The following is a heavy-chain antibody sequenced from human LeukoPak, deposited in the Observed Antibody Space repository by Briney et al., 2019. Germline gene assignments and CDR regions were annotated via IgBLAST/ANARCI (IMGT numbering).Heavy chain of an antibody. CDR1: GFTFGDYA. CDR2: IRSKAYGGTT. V-gene: IGHV3-49*03. CDR3: TPHPRQWLVRH. D-gene: IGHD6-19*01. Sequence: GGSLRLSCTASGFTFGDYAMSWFRQAPGKGLEWVGFIRSKAYGGTTEYAASVKGRFTISRDDSKSIAYLQMNSLKTEDTAVYYCTPHPRQWLVRHWGQGTLVTVSS. J-gene: IGHJ1*01.